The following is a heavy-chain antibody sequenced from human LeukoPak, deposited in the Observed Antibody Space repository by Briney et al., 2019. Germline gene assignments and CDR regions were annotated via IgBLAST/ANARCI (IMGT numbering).Heavy chain of an antibody. V-gene: IGHV3-7*01. CDR1: GFTFSSSW. Sequence: GGSLRLSCAASGFTFSSSWMSWVRQAPGKGLEWVANIKQDGSEKYYVDSVKGRFTISRDNAKNSLYLQMNSLRAEDTAVYYCAREGRWSPHAFDIWGQGTMVTVSS. J-gene: IGHJ3*02. CDR3: AREGRWSPHAFDI. D-gene: IGHD5-24*01. CDR2: IKQDGSEK.